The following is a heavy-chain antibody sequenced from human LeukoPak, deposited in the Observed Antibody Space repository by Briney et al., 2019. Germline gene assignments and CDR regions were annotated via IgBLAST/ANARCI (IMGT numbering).Heavy chain of an antibody. CDR2: ISYDGSNK. J-gene: IGHJ3*02. CDR1: GFTFSSYT. Sequence: PGGSLRLSCAASGFTFSSYTMHWVRQAPGKGLEWVAVISYDGSNKYYADSVKGRFTISRDNSKNTLYLQMNSLKTEDTAVYYCTTHVLVLRFLEQAAFDIWGQGTMVTVSS. CDR3: TTHVLVLRFLEQAAFDI. V-gene: IGHV3-30-3*01. D-gene: IGHD3-3*01.